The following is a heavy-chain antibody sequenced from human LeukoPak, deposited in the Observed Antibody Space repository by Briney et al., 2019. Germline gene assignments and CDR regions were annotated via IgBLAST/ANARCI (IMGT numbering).Heavy chain of an antibody. V-gene: IGHV3-23*01. J-gene: IGHJ4*02. Sequence: PGGSLRLSCAASGFTFSSYAVNWVRQAPGKGLEWVSVFSGSGGSTYYADSVKGRFTISRDNSKNTLYLQMNSLRAEDTAVYYCAKNWNYFDYWGQGTLVTVSS. CDR2: FSGSGGST. D-gene: IGHD1-1*01. CDR3: AKNWNYFDY. CDR1: GFTFSSYA.